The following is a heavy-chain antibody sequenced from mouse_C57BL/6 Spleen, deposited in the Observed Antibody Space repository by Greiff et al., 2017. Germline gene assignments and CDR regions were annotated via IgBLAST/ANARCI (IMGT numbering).Heavy chain of an antibody. D-gene: IGHD6-1*01. CDR2: ISSGGSYT. Sequence: EVQGVESGGDLVKPGGSLKLSCAASGFTFSSYGMSWVRQTPDKRLEWVATISSGGSYTYYPDSVKGRFTISRDNAKNTLYLQMSSLKSEDTAMYYCASSLYAMDYWGQGTSVTVSS. V-gene: IGHV5-6*01. CDR3: ASSLYAMDY. J-gene: IGHJ4*01. CDR1: GFTFSSYG.